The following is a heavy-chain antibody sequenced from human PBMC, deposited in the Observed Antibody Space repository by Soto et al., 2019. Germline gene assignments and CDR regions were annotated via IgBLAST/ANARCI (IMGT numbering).Heavy chain of an antibody. CDR2: IYYSGST. CDR3: ARGGADFWSGYYHAFDI. Sequence: SETLSLTCTVSGGSISSGDYYWSWIRQPPGKGLEWIGYIYYSGSTYYNPSLKSRVTISVDTSKNQFSLKLSSVTAADTAVYHCARGGADFWSGYYHAFDIWGQGTMVTVSS. CDR1: GGSISSGDYY. D-gene: IGHD3-3*01. V-gene: IGHV4-30-4*01. J-gene: IGHJ3*02.